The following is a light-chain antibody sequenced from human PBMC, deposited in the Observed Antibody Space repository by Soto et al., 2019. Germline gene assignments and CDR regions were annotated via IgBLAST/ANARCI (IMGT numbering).Light chain of an antibody. Sequence: EIVLTQSPGTLSLSPGERATLSCRASQTVSSNYLAWYQQKPGQAPRLLIYGASTRATGIPARFSGSGSGTEFTLTISSLEPEDFAIYYCQQRYNWPPLTFGQGTRLEIK. CDR3: QQRYNWPPLT. CDR2: GAS. CDR1: QTVSSNY. V-gene: IGKV3D-20*02. J-gene: IGKJ5*01.